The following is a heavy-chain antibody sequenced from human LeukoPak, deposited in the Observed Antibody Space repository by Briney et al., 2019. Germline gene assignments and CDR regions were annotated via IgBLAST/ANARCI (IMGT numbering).Heavy chain of an antibody. CDR3: AKSAGYYYDSSGYYRKYYFDY. CDR2: ISYDGSNK. D-gene: IGHD3-22*01. V-gene: IGHV3-30*04. CDR1: GFTFSSYA. J-gene: IGHJ4*02. Sequence: PGGSLRLSCAASGFTFSSYAMHWVRQAPGKGLEWVAVISYDGSNKYYADSVKGRFTISRDNSKNTLYLQMDSLRAEDTAVYYCAKSAGYYYDSSGYYRKYYFDYWGQGTLVTVSS.